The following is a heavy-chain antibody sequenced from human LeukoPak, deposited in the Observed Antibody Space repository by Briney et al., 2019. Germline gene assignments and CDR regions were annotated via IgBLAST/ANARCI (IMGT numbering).Heavy chain of an antibody. CDR3: ARDATYYYDSSGYYYLGAFDI. D-gene: IGHD3-22*01. CDR1: GYTFTGYY. CDR2: INPNSGGT. V-gene: IGHV1-2*02. J-gene: IGHJ3*02. Sequence: ASVKVSCKASGYTFTGYYMHWARQAPGQGLEWMGWINPNSGGTNYAQKFQGRVTMTRDTSISTAYMELGRLRSDDTAVYYCARDATYYYDSSGYYYLGAFDIWGQGTMVTVSS.